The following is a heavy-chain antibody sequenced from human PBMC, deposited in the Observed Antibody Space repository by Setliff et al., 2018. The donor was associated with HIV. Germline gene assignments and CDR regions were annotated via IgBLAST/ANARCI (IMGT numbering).Heavy chain of an antibody. CDR2: ISAYNDNT. J-gene: IGHJ5*02. CDR3: ARRRTDSVSWYDSEFDP. D-gene: IGHD6-13*01. CDR1: GYTFTSYG. Sequence: ASVKVSCKASGYTFTSYGISWVRQAPGQGLEWMGWISAYNDNTNYAQKLQGRVTMTTDTSTSTAYMELTSLRSDDTAVYYCARRRTDSVSWYDSEFDPWGQGTLVTVSS. V-gene: IGHV1-18*01.